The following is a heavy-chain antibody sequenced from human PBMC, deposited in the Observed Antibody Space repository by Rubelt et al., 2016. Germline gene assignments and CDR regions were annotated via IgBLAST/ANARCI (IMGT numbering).Heavy chain of an antibody. CDR2: MSYDGTNK. CDR3: ASSSCWYFDY. Sequence: QVQLVESGGGVVQPGRSLRLSCAASGFTFSSYAMHWVRQAPGKGLEWVAVMSYDGTNKYYAESVKGRLTISRDNSKNTLYLQMNSLRAEDTAVYYCASSSCWYFDYWGQGTLVTVSS. J-gene: IGHJ4*02. CDR1: GFTFSSYA. D-gene: IGHD6-19*01. V-gene: IGHV3-30*04.